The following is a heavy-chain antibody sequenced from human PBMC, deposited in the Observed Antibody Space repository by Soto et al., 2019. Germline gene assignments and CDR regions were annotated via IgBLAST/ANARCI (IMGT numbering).Heavy chain of an antibody. CDR2: ISYDGSNK. Sequence: QVQLVESGGGVVQPGRSLRLSCAASGFTFSSYAMHWVRQAPGKGLEWVAVISYDGSNKYYADSVKGRFTISRDNSKNTLYLQMNSLRAEDTAVYYCARDSEQQLVPWWFDPWGQGTLVTVSS. CDR1: GFTFSSYA. CDR3: ARDSEQQLVPWWFDP. J-gene: IGHJ5*02. D-gene: IGHD6-13*01. V-gene: IGHV3-30-3*01.